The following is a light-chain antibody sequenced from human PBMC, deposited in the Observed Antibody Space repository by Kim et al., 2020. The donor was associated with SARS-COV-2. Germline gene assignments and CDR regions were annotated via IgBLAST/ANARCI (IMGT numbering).Light chain of an antibody. J-gene: IGKJ4*01. CDR2: GAF. V-gene: IGKV1-13*02. CDR1: QAISTA. CDR3: QQSNAYPPLT. Sequence: ASVGDRVSITCRASQAISTALAWYQQKPGKPPSLLIYGAFNLESGVPSRFSGSGSGTDFTLTITSLQPEDFATYYCQQSNAYPPLTFGGGTKLEI.